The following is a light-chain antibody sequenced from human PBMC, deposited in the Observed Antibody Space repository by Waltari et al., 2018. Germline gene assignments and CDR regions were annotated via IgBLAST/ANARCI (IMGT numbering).Light chain of an antibody. CDR3: QHYVRLPVT. CDR2: GAS. Sequence: EVVLTQSPGTLSLSTGERVTLSCRASQSISRALTWYQQKPGQAPRLLIYGASTRATGIPDRFIGSGSGTDFSLTISRLDPDDFAVYYCQHYVRLPVTFGQGTTVEIK. CDR1: QSISRA. V-gene: IGKV3-20*01. J-gene: IGKJ1*01.